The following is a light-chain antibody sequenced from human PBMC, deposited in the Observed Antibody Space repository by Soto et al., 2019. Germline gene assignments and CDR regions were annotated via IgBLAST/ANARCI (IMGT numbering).Light chain of an antibody. CDR3: QQSYITPRI. Sequence: IQMIQSPFSLFASVGDRVTLTCQASQSVRDYVNWYQQRPGKAPNLLIYAASTLHSGVPSRFSGSGSGTFFTLTNNGLQPEDFATYYCQQSYITPRIFGQGTKVEV. CDR1: QSVRDY. J-gene: IGKJ1*01. CDR2: AAS. V-gene: IGKV1-39*01.